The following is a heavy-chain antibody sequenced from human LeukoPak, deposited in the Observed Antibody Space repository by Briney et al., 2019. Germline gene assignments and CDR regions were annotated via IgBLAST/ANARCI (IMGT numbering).Heavy chain of an antibody. J-gene: IGHJ6*04. CDR2: IDPSDSYT. Sequence: GESLKISCKGSGYSFPSYWISWVRQMPGKGLEWMGRIDPSDSYTNYSPSFRGHVTMSADKSISTAYLQWSSLKASDTAMYYCVRSVAGTDYYDYGLDVWGKGTTVTVSS. CDR1: GYSFPSYW. CDR3: VRSVAGTDYYDYGLDV. D-gene: IGHD6-19*01. V-gene: IGHV5-10-1*01.